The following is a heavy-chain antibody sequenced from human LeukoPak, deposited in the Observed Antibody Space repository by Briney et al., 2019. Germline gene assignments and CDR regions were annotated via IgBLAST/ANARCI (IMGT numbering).Heavy chain of an antibody. J-gene: IGHJ4*02. Sequence: GGSLRLSCAASGFTFSSYSMNWVRQAPGKGLEWVSAISGSGGSTYYADSVKGRFTISRDNSKNTLYLQMNSLRAEDTAVYYCAKNSRIAAAGTWFDYWGQGTLVTVSS. V-gene: IGHV3-23*01. CDR2: ISGSGGST. D-gene: IGHD6-13*01. CDR3: AKNSRIAAAGTWFDY. CDR1: GFTFSSYS.